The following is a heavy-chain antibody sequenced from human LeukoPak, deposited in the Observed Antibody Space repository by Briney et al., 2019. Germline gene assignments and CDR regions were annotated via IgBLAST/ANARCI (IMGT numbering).Heavy chain of an antibody. CDR1: GFTVSSNY. J-gene: IGHJ4*02. V-gene: IGHV3-66*02. CDR2: IYSGGST. CDR3: ARAKWGSDFDY. Sequence: GGSLRLSCAASGFTVSSNYMSWVRQAPGKGLEWVSVIYSGGSTYYADSVKGRFTISRDNSKNTLYPQMNSLRAEDTAVYYCARAKWGSDFDYWGQGTLVTVSS. D-gene: IGHD1-26*01.